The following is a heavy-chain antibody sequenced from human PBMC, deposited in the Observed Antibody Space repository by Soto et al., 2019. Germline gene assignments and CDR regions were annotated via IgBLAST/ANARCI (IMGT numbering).Heavy chain of an antibody. D-gene: IGHD3-10*01. CDR1: GFTFSSYG. CDR2: ISYDGSNK. J-gene: IGHJ3*02. Sequence: QVQLVESGGGVVQPGRSLRLSYAASGFTFSSYGMHWVRQAPGKGLEWVAVISYDGSNKYYADSVKGRFTISRDNSKNTLYLQMNSLRAEDTAVYYCAKGSITMVRGVNDAFDIWGQGTMVTVSS. CDR3: AKGSITMVRGVNDAFDI. V-gene: IGHV3-30*18.